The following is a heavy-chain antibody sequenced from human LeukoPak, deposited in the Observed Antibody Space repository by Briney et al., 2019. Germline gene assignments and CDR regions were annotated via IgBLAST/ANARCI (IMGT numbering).Heavy chain of an antibody. CDR1: GGSISSGSYY. J-gene: IGHJ4*02. CDR2: IYTSGST. CDR3: ARGKGSLVREPIDY. Sequence: SQTLSLTCTVSGGSISSGSYYWSWIRQPAGKGLEWIGRIYTSGSTNYNPSLKSRVTISVDTSKNQFSLKLSSVTAADTAVYYCARGKGSLVREPIDYWGQGTLVIVSS. V-gene: IGHV4-61*02. D-gene: IGHD6-6*01.